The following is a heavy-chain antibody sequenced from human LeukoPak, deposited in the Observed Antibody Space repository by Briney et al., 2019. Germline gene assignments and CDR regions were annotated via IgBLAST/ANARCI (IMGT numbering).Heavy chain of an antibody. V-gene: IGHV4-39*07. CDR1: GCSISSSSYY. Sequence: SETLSLTCTVSGCSISSSSYYWGWIRQPPGKGLEWIGSIYYSGSTYYNPSLKSRVTISVDTSKNQFSLKLSSVTAADTAVYYCARDLHGVNGWYFFDYWGQGTLVTVSS. CDR3: ARDLHGVNGWYFFDY. CDR2: IYYSGST. J-gene: IGHJ4*02. D-gene: IGHD6-19*01.